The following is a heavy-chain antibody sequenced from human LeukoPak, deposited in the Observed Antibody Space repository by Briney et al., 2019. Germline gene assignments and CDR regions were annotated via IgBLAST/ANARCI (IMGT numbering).Heavy chain of an antibody. Sequence: SETLSLTCTVSGGSISSYYWSWIRQPPGKGLEWIGYIYYSGSTNYDPSLKSRVTISVDTSKSQFSLKLSSVTAADTAVYYCARLGATYYDFWSGYLSYYGMDVWGQGTTVTVSS. CDR1: GGSISSYY. D-gene: IGHD3-3*01. CDR3: ARLGATYYDFWSGYLSYYGMDV. CDR2: IYYSGST. V-gene: IGHV4-59*08. J-gene: IGHJ6*02.